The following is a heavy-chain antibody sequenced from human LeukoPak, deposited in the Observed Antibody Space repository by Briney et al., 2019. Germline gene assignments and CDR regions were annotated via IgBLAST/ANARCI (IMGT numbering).Heavy chain of an antibody. CDR1: GFTFSSYG. V-gene: IGHV3-30*18. D-gene: IGHD2-2*01. J-gene: IGHJ4*02. CDR3: AKDPAGIVVVPAPIDY. CDR2: ISYDGSNK. Sequence: GGSLRLSCAASGFTFSSYGMHWVRQAPGKGLEWVAVISYDGSNKYYADSVKGRFTISRDNSKNTLYLQMNSPRAEDTAVYYCAKDPAGIVVVPAPIDYWGQGTLVTVSS.